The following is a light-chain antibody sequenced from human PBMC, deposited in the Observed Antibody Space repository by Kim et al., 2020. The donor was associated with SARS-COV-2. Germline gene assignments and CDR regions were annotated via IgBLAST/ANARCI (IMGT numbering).Light chain of an antibody. Sequence: GRRVAIACSGSRSNIRSNYVYWYQQVPGTAPNLLIYRNDRRPSGVPDRLSCSKSDTSASLAISGLRSEDEADYYGAAWDDSLNGVVIGGGTQLTVL. CDR3: AAWDDSLNGVV. CDR1: RSNIRSNY. V-gene: IGLV1-47*01. CDR2: RND. J-gene: IGLJ2*01.